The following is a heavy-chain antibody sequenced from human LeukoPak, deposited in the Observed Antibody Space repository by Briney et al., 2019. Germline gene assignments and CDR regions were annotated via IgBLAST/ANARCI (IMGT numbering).Heavy chain of an antibody. CDR3: ARVEDYDILTGFDY. V-gene: IGHV3-7*01. CDR1: GFTFSSYV. J-gene: IGHJ4*02. CDR2: IKQDESEK. D-gene: IGHD3-9*01. Sequence: GGSLRLSCAASGFTFSSYVMHWVRQAPGKGLEWVANIKQDESEKYYVDSVKGRFTISRDNAKNSLYLQMNSLRAEDTAVYYCARVEDYDILTGFDYWGQGTLVTVSS.